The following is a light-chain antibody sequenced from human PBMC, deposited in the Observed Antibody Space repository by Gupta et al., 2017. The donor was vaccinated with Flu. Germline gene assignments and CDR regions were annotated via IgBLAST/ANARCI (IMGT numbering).Light chain of an antibody. Sequence: QTVWITCQREGLRGDYARWSQTKTAQAPLLVIYCTITRRCAHAARFSGFTSGNTAPLTIPWAHAEDEADYYCTSRDSSGTHPMVFGGGTKLTVL. V-gene: IGLV3-19*01. CDR2: CTI. CDR3: TSRDSSGTHPMV. CDR1: GLRGDY. J-gene: IGLJ2*01.